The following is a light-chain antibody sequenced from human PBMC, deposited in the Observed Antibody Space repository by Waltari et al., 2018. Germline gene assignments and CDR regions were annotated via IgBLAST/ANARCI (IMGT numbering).Light chain of an antibody. CDR2: GAS. V-gene: IGKV3-20*01. CDR1: QSVSRA. J-gene: IGKJ1*01. Sequence: EVVLTQSPGTLSLSPGERATLSCRASQSVSRALAWYQQKPGQAPRLLIYGASIRATGIPDRFRGSGSGTDFSLTISRLEPADSAMYYCQHYVRLPATFGQRTKVEIK. CDR3: QHYVRLPAT.